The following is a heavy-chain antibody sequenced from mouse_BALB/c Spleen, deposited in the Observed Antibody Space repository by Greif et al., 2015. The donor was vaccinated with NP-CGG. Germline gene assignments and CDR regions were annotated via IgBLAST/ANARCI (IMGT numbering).Heavy chain of an antibody. Sequence: VQVVESGPELVKPGASVRISCKASGYTFTSYYIHWVKQRPGQGLEWIGWIYPGNVNTKYNEKFKGKATLTADKSSSTAYMQLSSLTSEDSAVYFCANYRYDYYAMDYWGQGTSVTVSS. CDR3: ANYRYDYYAMDY. CDR1: GYTFTSYY. CDR2: IYPGNVNT. J-gene: IGHJ4*01. D-gene: IGHD2-14*01. V-gene: IGHV1S56*01.